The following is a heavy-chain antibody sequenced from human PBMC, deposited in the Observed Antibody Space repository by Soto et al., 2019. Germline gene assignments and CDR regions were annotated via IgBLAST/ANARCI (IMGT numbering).Heavy chain of an antibody. CDR3: ASVITGTTLIDY. D-gene: IGHD1-7*01. J-gene: IGHJ4*02. CDR2: IYYSGST. CDR1: GGSVSSGSYY. Sequence: SETLSLTCTVSGGSVSSGSYYWSWIRQPPGKGLEWIGYIYYSGSTNYNPSLKSRVTISVDTSKNQFSLKLSSVTAVDTAVYYCASVITGTTLIDYWGQGTLVTVSS. V-gene: IGHV4-61*01.